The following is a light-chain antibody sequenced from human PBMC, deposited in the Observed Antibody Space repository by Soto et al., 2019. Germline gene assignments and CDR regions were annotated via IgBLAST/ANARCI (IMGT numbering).Light chain of an antibody. V-gene: IGKV1-5*01. CDR2: DAS. CDR1: QSISSW. Sequence: DIQMTQSPSTLSASGGDRVTITCRASQSISSWLAWYQQKPGKAPKLLIYDASSLESGVPSRFSGSGSGTEFTLTISSLQPDDFATYYCQQYNSYCTFGQGTKLEFK. CDR3: QQYNSYCT. J-gene: IGKJ2*02.